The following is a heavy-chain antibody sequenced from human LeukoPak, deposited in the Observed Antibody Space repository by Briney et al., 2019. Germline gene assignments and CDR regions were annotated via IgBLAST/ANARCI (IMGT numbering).Heavy chain of an antibody. Sequence: PGGSLRLSCAASGFSFSSNSMNWVRQAPGKGLEWVSYISGSSSTIYYADSVKGRFTISRDNSKSTLYLQMNSLRAEDTAVYYCAKDVSAMVTSYFDYWGQGTLVTVSS. CDR2: ISGSSSTI. V-gene: IGHV3-48*01. D-gene: IGHD5-18*01. CDR3: AKDVSAMVTSYFDY. J-gene: IGHJ4*02. CDR1: GFSFSSNS.